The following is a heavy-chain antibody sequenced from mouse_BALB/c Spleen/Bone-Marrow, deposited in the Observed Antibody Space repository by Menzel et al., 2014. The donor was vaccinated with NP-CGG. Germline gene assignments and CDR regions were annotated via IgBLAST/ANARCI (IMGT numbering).Heavy chain of an antibody. V-gene: IGHV1S22*01. CDR1: GYIFANYW. CDR2: ISPRSGST. J-gene: IGHJ2*01. CDR3: TRIFDY. Sequence: LQQSGSELVRPGASVKLSCKASGYIFANYWMHWVKQRHGQGLEWIGNISPRSGSTNYDEKFKSKATLTVDTSSATAYTYLNSLTSEDSAVYYCTRIFDYWGQGTILTVSS.